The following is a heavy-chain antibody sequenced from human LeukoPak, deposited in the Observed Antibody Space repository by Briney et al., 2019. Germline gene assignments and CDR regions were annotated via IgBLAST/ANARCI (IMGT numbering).Heavy chain of an antibody. CDR2: ISSSSYI. CDR3: ARDFKYSYGSGSYYNQIYFDY. CDR1: GFTFSSYS. J-gene: IGHJ4*02. Sequence: GGSLRLSCAASGFTFSSYSMNWVRQAPGKGLEWVSSISSSSYIYYADSVKGRFTISRDNAKNSLYLQMNSLRAEDTAVYYCARDFKYSYGSGSYYNQIYFDYWGQGTLVTVSS. V-gene: IGHV3-21*01. D-gene: IGHD3-10*01.